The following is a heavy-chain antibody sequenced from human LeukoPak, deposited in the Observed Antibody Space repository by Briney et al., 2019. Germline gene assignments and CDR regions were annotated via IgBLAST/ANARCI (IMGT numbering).Heavy chain of an antibody. J-gene: IGHJ4*02. V-gene: IGHV4-34*01. CDR2: INHSGST. Sequence: SETLSLTCAVYGGSFSGYYWSWIRQPPGKGLEWIGEINHSGSTNYNPSLKSRVTISVDTSKNQFSLKLSSVTAADTAVYYCARRPSTKRPFGVVLEYFGYWGQGTLVTVSS. CDR1: GGSFSGYY. CDR3: ARRPSTKRPFGVVLEYFGY. D-gene: IGHD3-3*01.